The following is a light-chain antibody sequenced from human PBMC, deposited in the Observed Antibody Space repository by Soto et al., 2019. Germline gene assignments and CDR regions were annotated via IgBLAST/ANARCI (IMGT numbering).Light chain of an antibody. CDR3: CSYAGSITFYV. J-gene: IGLJ1*01. V-gene: IGLV2-23*01. CDR1: NSDVGSYNL. Sequence: QSVLTQPASVSGSPGQSITISCTGTNSDVGSYNLVSWYQQHPGKAPKLVIYKGSERPSGVSNRFSGSKSGNTASLTISGLQAEDDSEYYCCSYAGSITFYVFGTGTKVTVL. CDR2: KGS.